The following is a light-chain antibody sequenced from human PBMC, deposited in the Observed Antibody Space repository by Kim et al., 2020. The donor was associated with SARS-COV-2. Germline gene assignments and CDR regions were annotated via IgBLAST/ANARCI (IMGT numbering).Light chain of an antibody. CDR3: SSYAGKV. CDR2: EVS. J-gene: IGLJ1*01. CDR1: SSGVGGYNY. V-gene: IGLV2-8*01. Sequence: GSPGQSVTISCTGTSSGVGGYNYVSWYQQHPGKAPKLMIYEVSKRPSGVPDRFSGSKSGNAASLTVSGLQAEDEADYYCSSYAGKVFGTGTKVTVL.